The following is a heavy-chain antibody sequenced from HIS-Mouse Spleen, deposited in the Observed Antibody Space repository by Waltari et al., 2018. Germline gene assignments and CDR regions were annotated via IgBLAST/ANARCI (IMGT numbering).Heavy chain of an antibody. V-gene: IGHV4-39*07. J-gene: IGHJ2*01. Sequence: QLQLQESGPGLVKPSETLSLTCTVSGGSISSSSYYWGWIRQPPGKGLEWIGSSYYSGSTDYNPALKRRVTISVDTSKNQFSLKLSSVTAADTAVYYCAREIPYSSSWYDWYFDLWGRGTLVTVSS. D-gene: IGHD6-13*01. CDR1: GGSISSSSYY. CDR3: AREIPYSSSWYDWYFDL. CDR2: SYYSGST.